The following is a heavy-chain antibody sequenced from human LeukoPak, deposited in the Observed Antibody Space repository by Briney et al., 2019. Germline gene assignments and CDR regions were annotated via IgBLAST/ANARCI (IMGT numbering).Heavy chain of an antibody. V-gene: IGHV4-4*07. J-gene: IGHJ4*02. Sequence: SETLSLTCSVSGGSISSYYCGWIRQPAGKGLEWIGRFYIGGSTNYNPSLKSRVTMSADTSKNQFSLKLTSVTAADTAVYYCVLSIDPTSFGYWGQGTLVTVSS. CDR2: FYIGGST. CDR1: GGSISSYY. D-gene: IGHD2-15*01. CDR3: VLSIDPTSFGY.